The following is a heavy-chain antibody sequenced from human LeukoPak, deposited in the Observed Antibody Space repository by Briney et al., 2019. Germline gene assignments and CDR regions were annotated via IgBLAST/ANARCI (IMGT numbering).Heavy chain of an antibody. Sequence: GASVKVSCKASGYTLTSYYMHWVRQAPGQGLEWMGIINPSGGSTSYAQKFQGGVTMTRDTSTSTVYMELSSLRSEDTAVYYCARGLINGELGFNWFDPWGQGTLVTVSS. V-gene: IGHV1-46*01. CDR1: GYTLTSYY. CDR2: INPSGGST. D-gene: IGHD1-26*01. CDR3: ARGLINGELGFNWFDP. J-gene: IGHJ5*02.